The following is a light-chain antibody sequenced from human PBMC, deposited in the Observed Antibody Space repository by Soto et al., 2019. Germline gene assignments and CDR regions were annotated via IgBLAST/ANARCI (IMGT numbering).Light chain of an antibody. CDR2: AAS. CDR3: QQYGTSPPMYT. CDR1: QSVTTSQ. Sequence: EIVLTQSPGTLSLSPGERATLSCRASQSVTTSQLAWYQQKPGQAPRLLIYAASSRATGIPDRFSGRGSGTDFTLTISRLEPEDFAVYCCQQYGTSPPMYTFGQGTKLEIK. J-gene: IGKJ2*01. V-gene: IGKV3-20*01.